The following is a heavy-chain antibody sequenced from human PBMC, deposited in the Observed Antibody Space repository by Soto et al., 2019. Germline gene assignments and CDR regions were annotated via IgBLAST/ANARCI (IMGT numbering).Heavy chain of an antibody. CDR2: IYYSRST. CDR3: ARGLGYKQSVAGS. V-gene: IGHV4-59*01. CDR1: GGSISSYY. Sequence: SETLSLPCTLSGGSISSYYWSRMQQHPRQGPEWIGNIYYSRSTNYNPPLKSRVTISVDTSKNQFSLKLSSVTAADTAVYYCARGLGYKQSVAGSWGQGTLVTVSS. D-gene: IGHD6-19*01. J-gene: IGHJ4*02.